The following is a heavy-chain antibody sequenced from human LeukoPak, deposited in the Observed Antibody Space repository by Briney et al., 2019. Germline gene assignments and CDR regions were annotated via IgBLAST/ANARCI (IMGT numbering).Heavy chain of an antibody. D-gene: IGHD4-11*01. V-gene: IGHV4-59*12. CDR3: ARASTVGRAFDI. Sequence: NPSETLSLTCTVSGGSISSYYWSWIRQPPGKGLEWIGYIYYSGSTNYNPSLKSRVTISVDTSKNQFSLKLSSVTVADTAVYYCARASTVGRAFDIWGQGTMVTVSS. J-gene: IGHJ3*02. CDR1: GGSISSYY. CDR2: IYYSGST.